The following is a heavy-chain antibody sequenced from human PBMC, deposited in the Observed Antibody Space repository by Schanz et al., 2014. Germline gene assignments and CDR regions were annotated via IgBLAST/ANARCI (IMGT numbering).Heavy chain of an antibody. Sequence: QLMQSGSEVRKPGASVKVSCKASGYTFTSYGITWVRQAPGQGLEWMGIINPSGGSTSYAQKFQGRVTMTRNTSITSAYLELSSLRSGDTAVYFCARGPSTGAFDIWGQGTMVTDSS. CDR1: GYTFTSYG. V-gene: IGHV1-46*03. CDR2: INPSGGST. J-gene: IGHJ3*02. CDR3: ARGPSTGAFDI.